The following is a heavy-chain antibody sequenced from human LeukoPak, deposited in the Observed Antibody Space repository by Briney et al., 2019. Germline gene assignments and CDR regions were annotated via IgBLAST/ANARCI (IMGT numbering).Heavy chain of an antibody. CDR2: ISSSGSTI. CDR1: GFTFSSYE. CDR3: AREYNWKQEGAFDI. V-gene: IGHV3-48*03. D-gene: IGHD1-20*01. J-gene: IGHJ3*02. Sequence: GESLKISCAASGFTFSSYEMNWVRQAPGKGLEWVSYISSSGSTIYYADSVKGRFTISRDNAKNSLYLQMNSLRAEDTAVYYCAREYNWKQEGAFDIWGQGTMVTVSS.